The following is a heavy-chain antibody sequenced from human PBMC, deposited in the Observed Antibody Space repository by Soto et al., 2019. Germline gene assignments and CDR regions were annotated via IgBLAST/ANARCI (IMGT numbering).Heavy chain of an antibody. Sequence: QLQLQESGPGLVKPSETLSLTCTVSGDSISTRSNYWAWIRQPPGKALEWIGSIYYTGGTYYNPSLKSRVTLFLDTSKNQFSLNLNSVIAADTAVYYCAREGPPIRAHNPPEYFQHWGQGTPVTVSS. V-gene: IGHV4-39*02. CDR2: IYYTGGT. CDR1: GDSISTRSNY. J-gene: IGHJ1*01. CDR3: AREGPPIRAHNPPEYFQH.